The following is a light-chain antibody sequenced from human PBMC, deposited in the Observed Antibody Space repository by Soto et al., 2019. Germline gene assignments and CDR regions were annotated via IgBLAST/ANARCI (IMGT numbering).Light chain of an antibody. CDR1: QSVSSSY. V-gene: IGKV3-20*01. J-gene: IGKJ5*01. CDR2: GAS. Sequence: EIVLTQSPGTLSLSPRERATLSCRASQSVSSSYLAWYQQKPGQAPRLLIYGASIRATGIPDRLSGSGSGTDFTLSISRLEPEDFAVYYCQQYGSSPITFGQGTRLEIK. CDR3: QQYGSSPIT.